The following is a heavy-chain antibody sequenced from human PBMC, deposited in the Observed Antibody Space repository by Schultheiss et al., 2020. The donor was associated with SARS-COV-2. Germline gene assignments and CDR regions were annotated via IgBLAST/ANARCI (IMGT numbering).Heavy chain of an antibody. D-gene: IGHD5-12*01. V-gene: IGHV1-69*04. CDR3: ARDRAYGGYSGYVSDY. CDR1: GYTFTSYA. CDR2: IIPILGIA. J-gene: IGHJ4*02. Sequence: SVKVSCKASGYTFTSYAISWVRQAPGQGLEWMGRIIPILGIANYAQKFQGRVTITADKSTSTAYMELSSLRSEDTAVYYCARDRAYGGYSGYVSDYWGQGTLVTVSS.